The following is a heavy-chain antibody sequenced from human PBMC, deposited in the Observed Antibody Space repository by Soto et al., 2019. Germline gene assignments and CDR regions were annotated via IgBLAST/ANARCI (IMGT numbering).Heavy chain of an antibody. CDR1: GGTFSSYA. D-gene: IGHD2-15*01. CDR3: ARAKRADIVVVVAATLDAFDI. V-gene: IGHV1-69*12. Sequence: QVQLVQSGAEVKKPGSSVKVSCKASGGTFSSYAISWVRQAPGQGLEWMGGIIPIFGTANYAQKFQGRVMITADESTSTAYMELSSLRSEDTAVYYCARAKRADIVVVVAATLDAFDIWGQGTMVTVSS. CDR2: IIPIFGTA. J-gene: IGHJ3*02.